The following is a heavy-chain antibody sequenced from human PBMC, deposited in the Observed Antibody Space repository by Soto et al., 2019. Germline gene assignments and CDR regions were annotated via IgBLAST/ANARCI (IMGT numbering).Heavy chain of an antibody. Sequence: ASVKVSCKASGYTFTSYAMHWVRQAPGQRLEWMGWINAGNGNTKYSQKFQGRVTITRDTSASTAYMELSSLRSEDTAVYYCARSGWFGELFYYYYMDVWGKGTTVTVSS. D-gene: IGHD3-10*01. J-gene: IGHJ6*03. CDR2: INAGNGNT. CDR3: ARSGWFGELFYYYYMDV. V-gene: IGHV1-3*01. CDR1: GYTFTSYA.